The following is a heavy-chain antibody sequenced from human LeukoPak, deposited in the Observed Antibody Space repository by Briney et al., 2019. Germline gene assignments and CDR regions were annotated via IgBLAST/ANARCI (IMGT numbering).Heavy chain of an antibody. CDR3: ARAFGLTDD. V-gene: IGHV3-48*01. CDR2: ISISSSTI. Sequence: GGTLRLSCAASGFTASSYSMNWVRQAPGKGLEWVSYISISSSTIYYADSVKGRFTISRDNAKNSPHLQMNILTAEDTAVYNWARAFGLTDDWGEGTLVTVSS. D-gene: IGHD3/OR15-3a*01. J-gene: IGHJ4*02. CDR1: GFTASSYS.